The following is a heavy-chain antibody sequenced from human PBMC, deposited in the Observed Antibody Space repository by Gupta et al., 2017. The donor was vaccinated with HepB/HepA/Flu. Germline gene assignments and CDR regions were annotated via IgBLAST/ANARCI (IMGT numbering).Heavy chain of an antibody. J-gene: IGHJ4*02. CDR2: IYTSGST. V-gene: IGHV4-4*07. Sequence: QVQLQESGPALVKPSETLSLTCTVSGGSISSYYWSWIRQPAGKGLEWIGRIYTSGSTNYNPARMSRVTMSVDKSKNQVSQKLSSVTAPEKALYYYARDRGYGEGEPLFGYGVQGTLVTVYS. CDR1: GGSISSYY. CDR3: ARDRGYGEGEPLFGY. D-gene: IGHD4-17*01.